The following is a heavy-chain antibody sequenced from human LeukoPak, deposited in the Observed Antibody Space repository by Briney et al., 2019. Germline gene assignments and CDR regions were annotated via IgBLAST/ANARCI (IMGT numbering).Heavy chain of an antibody. CDR3: ARVDGSGSYYY. CDR2: IWYDGSNK. D-gene: IGHD3-10*01. V-gene: IGHV3-33*08. J-gene: IGHJ4*02. Sequence: GGSLRLSCVGSGFTFSKDWMSWVRQAPGKGLEWVAVIWYDGSNKYYADSVKGRFTISRDNSKNTLYLQMNSLRAEDTAVYYCARVDGSGSYYYWGQGTLVTVSS. CDR1: GFTFSKDW.